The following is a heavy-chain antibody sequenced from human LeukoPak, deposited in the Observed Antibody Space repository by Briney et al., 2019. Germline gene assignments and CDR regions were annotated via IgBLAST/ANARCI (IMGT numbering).Heavy chain of an antibody. Sequence: PSETLSLTCAVYGGSFSGYYWSWIRQPPGKGLEWIGEINHSGSTNYNPSLKSRVTISVDTSKNQFSLKLSSVTAADTAVYYCARGRDIVVVPADPFDYWGQGTLVTVSS. CDR2: INHSGST. CDR3: ARGRDIVVVPADPFDY. J-gene: IGHJ4*02. D-gene: IGHD2-2*01. V-gene: IGHV4-34*01. CDR1: GGSFSGYY.